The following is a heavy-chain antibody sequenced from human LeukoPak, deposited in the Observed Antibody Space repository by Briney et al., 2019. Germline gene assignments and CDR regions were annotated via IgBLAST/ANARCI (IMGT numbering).Heavy chain of an antibody. CDR1: GDSVSSNSAV. Sequence: SQTLSLTCAISGDSVSSNSAVWNWIRQSPSRGLEWLGRTYYKSKWSNNYAVSVKSRITINPDTSENQFSLQLNSVTPEDTAVYYCARGDQAFDYWGQGTLVTVSS. CDR3: ARGDQAFDY. D-gene: IGHD2-2*01. CDR2: TYYKSKWSN. J-gene: IGHJ4*02. V-gene: IGHV6-1*01.